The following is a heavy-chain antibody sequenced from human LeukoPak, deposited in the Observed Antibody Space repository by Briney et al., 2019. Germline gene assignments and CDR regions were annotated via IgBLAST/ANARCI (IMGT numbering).Heavy chain of an antibody. CDR1: GFTFSSYG. CDR3: AKLVDSSGYYSYDAFDI. D-gene: IGHD3-22*01. J-gene: IGHJ3*02. CDR2: ISYDGSNK. Sequence: GRSLRLSCAASGFTFSSYGMHWVRQAAGKGLEWVAVISYDGSNKYYADSVKGRFTISRDNSKNTLYLQMNSLRAEDTAVYYCAKLVDSSGYYSYDAFDIWGQGTMVTVSS. V-gene: IGHV3-30*18.